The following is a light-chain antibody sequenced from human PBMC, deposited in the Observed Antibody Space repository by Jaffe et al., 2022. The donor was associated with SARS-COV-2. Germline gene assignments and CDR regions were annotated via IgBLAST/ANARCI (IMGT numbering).Light chain of an antibody. CDR3: QQSYSTLWT. J-gene: IGKJ1*01. V-gene: IGKV1-39*01. CDR1: ESITNY. CDR2: AAS. Sequence: DIQMTQSPSSLSASVGDRVTITCRANESITNYLNWYQQQPGRAPKLLIFAASTLRGGVPPRFSGSGSGTDFSLTISSLQPEDFATYYCQQSYSTLWTFGQGTKVEIK.